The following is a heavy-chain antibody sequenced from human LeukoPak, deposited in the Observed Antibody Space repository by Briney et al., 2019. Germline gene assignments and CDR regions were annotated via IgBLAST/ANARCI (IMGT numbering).Heavy chain of an antibody. J-gene: IGHJ3*02. D-gene: IGHD2-21*02. CDR3: TTSVTAGGYDAFDI. V-gene: IGHV3-15*01. CDR1: GFTFSNAW. Sequence: KPGGSLRLSCAASGFTFSNAWMSWVRQAPGKGLEWVGRIKSKTDGGTTDYAAPVKGRFTISRDDSKNTLYLQMNSLKTEDTAVYYCTTSVTAGGYDAFDIWGQGTMVTVSS. CDR2: IKSKTDGGTT.